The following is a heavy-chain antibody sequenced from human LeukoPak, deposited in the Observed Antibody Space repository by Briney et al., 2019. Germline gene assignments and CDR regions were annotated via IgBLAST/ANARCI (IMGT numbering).Heavy chain of an antibody. CDR3: ARSRRDGYNYVNY. V-gene: IGHV6-1*01. J-gene: IGHJ4*02. D-gene: IGHD5-24*01. CDR1: GDSVSSNCAA. CDR2: TYYRSNWHN. Sequence: SQTLSLTCAISGDSVSSNCAAWNWIRQSPSRGLEWLGRTYYRSNWHNDYAVSVKSRTTINPDASKNQFSLQLNSVTPEDTAVYYCARSRRDGYNYVNYWGQGTLVTVSS.